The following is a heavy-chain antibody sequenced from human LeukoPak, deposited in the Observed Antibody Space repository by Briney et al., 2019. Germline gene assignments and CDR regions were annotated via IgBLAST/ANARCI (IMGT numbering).Heavy chain of an antibody. V-gene: IGHV3-7*03. CDR2: IKQDGSEK. Sequence: PGGSLRLSCAASGFTFSSYWMSWVRQAPGKGLEWVANIKQDGSEKYYVDSVKGRFTISRDNAKNSLYLQMNGLRAEDTAVYYCARAGYGSGSYSHPIDYWGQGTLVTVSS. CDR1: GFTFSSYW. CDR3: ARAGYGSGSYSHPIDY. J-gene: IGHJ4*02. D-gene: IGHD3-10*01.